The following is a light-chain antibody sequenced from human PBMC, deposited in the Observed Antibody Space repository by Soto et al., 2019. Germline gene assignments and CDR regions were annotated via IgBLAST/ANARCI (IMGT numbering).Light chain of an antibody. CDR3: QQYGSAPLT. J-gene: IGKJ4*01. V-gene: IGKV3-20*01. CDR1: QSVSSY. Sequence: EIVLTQSPGTLSLSVGERVTLSCRASQSVSSYLAWYQQTPGQAPRLLIYDTSNRATGTPDRFSGSGSGTEFTLTISRLEPEDFTVYCCQQYGSAPLTFGGGTTVEIK. CDR2: DTS.